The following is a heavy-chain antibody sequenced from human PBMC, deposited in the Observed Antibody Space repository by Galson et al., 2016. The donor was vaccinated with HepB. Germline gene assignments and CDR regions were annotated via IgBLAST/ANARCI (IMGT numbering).Heavy chain of an antibody. D-gene: IGHD1-1*01. CDR1: GFSFTNYW. CDR3: ATLYWNADDYNGMDV. Sequence: QSGAEVKKSGESLKISCKGSGFSFTNYWIGWVRQMPGKGLEWMGIIYPDDSDTRYSPSFQGQVTISADKSISPAYLQWSSLKASDTAMYYCATLYWNADDYNGMDVWGQGTTVTVSS. J-gene: IGHJ6*02. CDR2: IYPDDSDT. V-gene: IGHV5-51*03.